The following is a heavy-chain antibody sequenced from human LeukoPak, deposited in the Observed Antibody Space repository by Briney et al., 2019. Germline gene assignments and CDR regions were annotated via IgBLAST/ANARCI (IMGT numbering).Heavy chain of an antibody. CDR3: ATDTGYDFWSGTRSFDF. D-gene: IGHD3-3*01. V-gene: IGHV3-21*01. CDR2: ISGTSSYI. Sequence: PGGSLRLSCAASGFTFSGYNMNWARLTPGKGLEWVSSISGTSSYIYYADSLKGRFTISRDNAKNLLYLQMNSLRAEDTAVYYCATDTGYDFWSGTRSFDFWGQGTLVTVSS. J-gene: IGHJ4*02. CDR1: GFTFSGYN.